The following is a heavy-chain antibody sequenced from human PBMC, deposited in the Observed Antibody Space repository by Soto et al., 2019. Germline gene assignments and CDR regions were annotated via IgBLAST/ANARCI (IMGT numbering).Heavy chain of an antibody. D-gene: IGHD2-21*01. CDR1: GFALTYYN. Sequence: EVQLVESGGGLVQPGGSLRLSCAASGFALTYYNMKWVRQAPGKGLEWVSDISSSTSATYYADSVKGRFTISRDNAKNSLYLQMSNLRAEDTAIYYCVRDSAYSSDYRGQGTLVSVSS. J-gene: IGHJ4*02. CDR2: ISSSTSAT. V-gene: IGHV3-48*01. CDR3: VRDSAYSSDY.